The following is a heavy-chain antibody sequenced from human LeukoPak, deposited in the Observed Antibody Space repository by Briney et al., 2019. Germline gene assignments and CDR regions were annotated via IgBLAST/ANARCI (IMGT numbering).Heavy chain of an antibody. V-gene: IGHV4-34*01. CDR2: IHNSGTT. CDR3: ARRYYYNLGSFPFDF. Sequence: SETLSLTCAVSGGPFSGYFWSWIRQSSGKGLEWIGEIHNSGTTNYNPSLNSRVTISEDTSKNQFYLNLSSVTTADTAVYYCARRYYYNLGSFPFDFWGQGTLVTVSS. CDR1: GGPFSGYF. J-gene: IGHJ4*02. D-gene: IGHD3-10*01.